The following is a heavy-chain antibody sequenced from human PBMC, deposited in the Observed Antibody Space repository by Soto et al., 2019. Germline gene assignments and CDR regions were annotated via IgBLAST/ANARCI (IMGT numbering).Heavy chain of an antibody. CDR2: IWYDGSNK. D-gene: IGHD5-12*01. V-gene: IGHV3-33*01. Sequence: QVQLVESGGGVVQPGRSLRLSCAASGFTFSSYGMHWVRQAPGKGLEWVAVIWYDGSNKYYADSVKGRFTISRDNSKNTLYLQMNSLRAEDTAVYYCARPGAEYSGYEPLNYFDYWGQGTLVTVSS. J-gene: IGHJ4*02. CDR3: ARPGAEYSGYEPLNYFDY. CDR1: GFTFSSYG.